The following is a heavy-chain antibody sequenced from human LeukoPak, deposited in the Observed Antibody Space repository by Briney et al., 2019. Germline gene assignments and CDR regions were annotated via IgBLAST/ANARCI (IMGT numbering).Heavy chain of an antibody. Sequence: SETLSLTCTVSGDSISSYYWSWIRQPPGKGLEWIGYIYYSVSTNYNPSLKSRVTISVDTSKNQFSLKLRSVTAADTAVYYYARDVTTTTHWFDPWGQGTLVTVSS. D-gene: IGHD4-11*01. J-gene: IGHJ5*02. CDR3: ARDVTTTTHWFDP. V-gene: IGHV4-59*01. CDR2: IYYSVST. CDR1: GDSISSYY.